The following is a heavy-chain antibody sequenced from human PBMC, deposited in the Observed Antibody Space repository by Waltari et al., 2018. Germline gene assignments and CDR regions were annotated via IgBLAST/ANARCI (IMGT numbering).Heavy chain of an antibody. Sequence: QVQLVQSGAEVKKPGSPVKVSCKAYGGAFSSYAISWVRRAPGQGLEWMGGIIPIFGTANYAQKFQGRVTITADKSTSTAYMELSSLRSEDTAVYYCARAFLGYYDSSGYYAYWGQGTLVTVSS. CDR3: ARAFLGYYDSSGYYAY. D-gene: IGHD3-22*01. V-gene: IGHV1-69*14. CDR1: GGAFSSYA. J-gene: IGHJ4*02. CDR2: IIPIFGTA.